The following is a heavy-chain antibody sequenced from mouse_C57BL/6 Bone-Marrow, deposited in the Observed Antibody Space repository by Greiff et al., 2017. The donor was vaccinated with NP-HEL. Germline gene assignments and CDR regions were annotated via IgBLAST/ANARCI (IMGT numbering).Heavy chain of an antibody. CDR2: ISSGGDYI. CDR1: GFTFSSYA. D-gene: IGHD1-2*01. CDR3: TRETTASRDYYFDY. Sequence: EVQLVESGEGLVKPGGSLKLSCAASGFTFSSYAMSWVRQTPEKRLEWVAYISSGGDYIYYADTVKGRFTISRDNARNTLYLQMSSLKSEDTAMYYCTRETTASRDYYFDYWGQGTTLTVSS. J-gene: IGHJ2*01. V-gene: IGHV5-9-1*02.